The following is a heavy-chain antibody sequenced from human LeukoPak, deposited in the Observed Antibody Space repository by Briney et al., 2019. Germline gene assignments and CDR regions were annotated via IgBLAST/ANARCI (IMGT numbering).Heavy chain of an antibody. D-gene: IGHD2-2*01. CDR3: ARDLDCSSTSCPGWFDP. J-gene: IGHJ5*02. Sequence: SDTLSLTCAVSGYSISSSNWWGWIRQPPGKGLEWIGYIYYSGSTYYNPSLKSRVTISVDTSKNQFSLKLSSVTAADTAVYYCARDLDCSSTSCPGWFDPWGQGTLVTVSS. V-gene: IGHV4-28*03. CDR2: IYYSGST. CDR1: GYSISSSNW.